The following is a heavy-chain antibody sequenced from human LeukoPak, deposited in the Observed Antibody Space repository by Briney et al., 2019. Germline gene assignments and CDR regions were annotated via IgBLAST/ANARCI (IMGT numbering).Heavy chain of an antibody. CDR1: GFIFKNHA. D-gene: IGHD3-22*01. CDR2: TSGSGGTK. J-gene: IGHJ3*01. CDR3: AKFPSYDSSGHDGFDV. V-gene: IGHV3-23*01. Sequence: GGSLRLSCAASGFIFKNHAMSWVRQAPGKGLEWVSATSGSGGTKFYADSVKGRFTISRDNSKDTLYLQMNSLRAEDTATYYCAKFPSYDSSGHDGFDVWGQGTRVTVSS.